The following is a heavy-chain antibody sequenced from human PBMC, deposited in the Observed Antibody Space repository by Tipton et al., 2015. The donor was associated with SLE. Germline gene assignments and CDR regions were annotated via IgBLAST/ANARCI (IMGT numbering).Heavy chain of an antibody. Sequence: TLSLTCTVSGGSISSYYWSWIRQPPGEGLEWIGYIFYSGSTNYNPSLKSRVTISVDTSKNQFSLKLSSVTAVDTAVYYCARGKGTFDYWGQGTLVTVSS. CDR1: GGSISSYY. CDR3: ARGKGTFDY. CDR2: IFYSGST. D-gene: IGHD1-1*01. V-gene: IGHV4-59*08. J-gene: IGHJ4*02.